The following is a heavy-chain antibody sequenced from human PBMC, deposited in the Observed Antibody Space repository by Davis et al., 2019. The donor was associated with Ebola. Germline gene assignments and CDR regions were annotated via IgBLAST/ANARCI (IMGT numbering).Heavy chain of an antibody. Sequence: MPSETLSLTCAVYGGSFSGYFWTWIRQSPGKGLEWIGEINHSGSTNYNPSVKSRVTISVDTSKNQISLKLSSVTAADTAVYYCASAPRAYYYGMDVWGQGTTVTVSS. J-gene: IGHJ6*02. CDR3: ASAPRAYYYGMDV. CDR2: INHSGST. V-gene: IGHV4-34*01. CDR1: GGSFSGYF.